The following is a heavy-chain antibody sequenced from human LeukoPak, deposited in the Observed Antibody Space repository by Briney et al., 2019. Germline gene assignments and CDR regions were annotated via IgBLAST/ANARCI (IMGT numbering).Heavy chain of an antibody. Sequence: GGSLRLSCAASGFSFSDYYMSWIRQAPGKGLEWVSYISSSGSTIYYADSVKGRFTISRDNAKNSLYLQMNSLRAEDTAVYYCARDRLLRSQGWFDPWGQGTLVTVSS. V-gene: IGHV3-11*01. D-gene: IGHD4-17*01. J-gene: IGHJ5*02. CDR2: ISSSGSTI. CDR3: ARDRLLRSQGWFDP. CDR1: GFSFSDYY.